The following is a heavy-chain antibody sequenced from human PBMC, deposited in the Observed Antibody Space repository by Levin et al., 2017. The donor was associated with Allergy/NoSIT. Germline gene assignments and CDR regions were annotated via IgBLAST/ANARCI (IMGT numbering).Heavy chain of an antibody. Sequence: RGESLKISCKSFGYRFSSYWIAWVRQMPGKGLEWMGIIYPGDSDATYSPSFQGQVIISVDKSISTAYLQWSSLKASDSAMYYCARHPPDETYCSGGNCYSDYYGMDVWGQGTTVTVSS. CDR1: GYRFSSYW. V-gene: IGHV5-51*01. J-gene: IGHJ6*02. CDR3: ARHPPDETYCSGGNCYSDYYGMDV. CDR2: IYPGDSDA. D-gene: IGHD2-15*01.